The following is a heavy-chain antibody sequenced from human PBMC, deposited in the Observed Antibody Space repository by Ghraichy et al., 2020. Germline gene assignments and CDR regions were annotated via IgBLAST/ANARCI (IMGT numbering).Heavy chain of an antibody. Sequence: GGSLRLSCAASGLTFSSSWMTCVRQTPGKGLEWVANINPDGGDTYYVDSLRGRFTISRDNAKNSLYLQMNSLRVDDTAVYFCATHADWKFDSWGQGTLVTVSS. D-gene: IGHD1-1*01. J-gene: IGHJ4*02. CDR3: ATHADWKFDS. V-gene: IGHV3-7*01. CDR1: GLTFSSSW. CDR2: INPDGGDT.